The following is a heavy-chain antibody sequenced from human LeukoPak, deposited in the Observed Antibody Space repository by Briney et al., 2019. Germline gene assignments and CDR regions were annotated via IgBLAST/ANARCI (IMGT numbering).Heavy chain of an antibody. J-gene: IGHJ4*02. V-gene: IGHV3-7*01. CDR2: IKQDGSEK. Sequence: GGSLRLSCAASGFTFSTYWMSWVRQAPGKGLGWVANIKQDGSEKYYVDSVKGRFTISRDNAKNSLYLQMNSLRAEDTAVYYCARERQNKDFWSGGDYWGQGTLVTVSS. CDR1: GFTFSTYW. CDR3: ARERQNKDFWSGGDY. D-gene: IGHD3-3*01.